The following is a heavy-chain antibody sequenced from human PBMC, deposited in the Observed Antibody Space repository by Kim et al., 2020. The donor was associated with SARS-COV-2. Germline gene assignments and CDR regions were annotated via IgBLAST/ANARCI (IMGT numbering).Heavy chain of an antibody. D-gene: IGHD2-2*01. CDR1: GGSISSYY. J-gene: IGHJ5*02. V-gene: IGHV4-59*13. CDR2: IYYSGST. Sequence: SETLSLTCTVSGGSISSYYWSWIRQPPGKGLEWIGYIYYSGSTNYNPSLKSRVTISVDTSKNQFSLKLSSVTAADTAVYYCASSEWRPAAMWGGPNWFDPWGQGTLVTVSS. CDR3: ASSEWRPAAMWGGPNWFDP.